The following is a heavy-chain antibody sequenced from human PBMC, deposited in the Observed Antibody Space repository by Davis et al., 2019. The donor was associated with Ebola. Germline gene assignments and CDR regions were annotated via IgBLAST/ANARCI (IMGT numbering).Heavy chain of an antibody. D-gene: IGHD3-22*01. CDR2: MNPNSGNT. J-gene: IGHJ4*02. CDR1: GYTFTSYD. Sequence: AASVKVSCKASGYTFTSYDINWVRQATGQGLEWMGWMNPNSGNTGYAQKFQGRVTMTRDTSISTAYMELSRLRSDDTAVYYCARDTYYYDSGGYYTLADYWGQGTLVTVSS. V-gene: IGHV1-8*01. CDR3: ARDTYYYDSGGYYTLADY.